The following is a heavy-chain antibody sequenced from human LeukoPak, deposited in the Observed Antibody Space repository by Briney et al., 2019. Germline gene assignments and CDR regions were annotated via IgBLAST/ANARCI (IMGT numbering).Heavy chain of an antibody. D-gene: IGHD6-19*01. CDR1: GGSISSSSYY. J-gene: IGHJ4*02. CDR2: IYYSGST. V-gene: IGHV4-39*07. CDR3: ARSGGYSSPQNY. Sequence: NPSETLSLTCTVSGGSISSSSYYWGWIRQPPGKGLEWIGSIYYSGSTYYNPSLKSRVTISVDTSKSQFSLKLTSVTAADTAVYYCARSGGYSSPQNYWGQGTLVTVSS.